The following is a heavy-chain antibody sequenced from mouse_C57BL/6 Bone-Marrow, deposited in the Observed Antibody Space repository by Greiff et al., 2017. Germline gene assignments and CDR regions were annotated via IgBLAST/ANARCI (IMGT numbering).Heavy chain of an antibody. D-gene: IGHD1-1*01. Sequence: VQLQQSVAELVRPGASVKLSCTASGFNIKNTYMHWVKQRPEQGLEWIGRIDPANGNTKYAPKFQGKATINADTSSNTAYLELSSLTSEDTAIYYCARSNYYGSSPYYAMDYWGQGTSVTVSS. V-gene: IGHV14-3*01. CDR1: GFNIKNTY. J-gene: IGHJ4*01. CDR2: IDPANGNT. CDR3: ARSNYYGSSPYYAMDY.